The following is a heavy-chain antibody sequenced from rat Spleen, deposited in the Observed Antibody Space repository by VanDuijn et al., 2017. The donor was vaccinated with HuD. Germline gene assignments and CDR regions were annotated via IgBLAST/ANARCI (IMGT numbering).Heavy chain of an antibody. CDR2: IIYDGSRT. CDR3: TRRGYLSDWYFDF. Sequence: EVQLVESGGGLVQPGRSLKLSCAGSGFTFSDYNMAWVRQAPKKGLEWVASIIYDGSRTYYRDSVKGRSTISRDNGRSTLNLQMDSLRSEDTAIYYCTRRGYLSDWYFDFWGPGTMVTVSS. J-gene: IGHJ1*01. CDR1: GFTFSDYN. V-gene: IGHV5S10*01. D-gene: IGHD4-4*01.